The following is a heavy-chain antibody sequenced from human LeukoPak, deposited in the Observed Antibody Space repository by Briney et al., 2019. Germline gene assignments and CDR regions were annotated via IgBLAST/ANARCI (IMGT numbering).Heavy chain of an antibody. CDR3: ATFDSEGFGYFQH. CDR1: GYTFTGYY. Sequence: ASVKVSCKASGYTFTGYYMHWVRQAPGQGLEWMGWINPNSGGTNYAQKFQGRVTMTRDTSISTAYMELSRLRSDDTAVYYCATFDSEGFGYFQHWGQGTLVTVSS. V-gene: IGHV1-2*02. D-gene: IGHD3-22*01. J-gene: IGHJ1*01. CDR2: INPNSGGT.